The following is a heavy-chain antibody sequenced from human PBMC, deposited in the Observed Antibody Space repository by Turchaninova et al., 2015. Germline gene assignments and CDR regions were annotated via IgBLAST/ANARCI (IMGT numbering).Heavy chain of an antibody. CDR3: AGDFSIFRLLHGFDI. V-gene: IGHV4-61*01. CDR2: ISYGGST. J-gene: IGHJ3*02. D-gene: IGHD3-3*01. Sequence: VKPSETLSLTCTVSGGSVNSGTYYWSWIRQPPGKGLEWIAFISYGGSTNYNPSLKSRVTISVHTSKNQFSLNLRSVTAADTAVYYCAGDFSIFRLLHGFDIWGQGTMVTVSS. CDR1: GGSVNSGTYY.